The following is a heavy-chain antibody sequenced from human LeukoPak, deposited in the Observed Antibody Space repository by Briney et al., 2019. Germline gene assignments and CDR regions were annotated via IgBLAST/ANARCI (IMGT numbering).Heavy chain of an antibody. D-gene: IGHD6-19*01. CDR1: GFTFSSYA. V-gene: IGHV3-21*06. Sequence: GGSLRLSCAASGFTFSSYAIQWVRQAPGKGLVWVSSISSSGSYIYYADSVKGRFTISRDNAKNSLDLQMNSLRVEDTAVYYCARLQWLQTGRDFLDYWGQGTLVTVSS. CDR3: ARLQWLQTGRDFLDY. J-gene: IGHJ4*02. CDR2: ISSSGSYI.